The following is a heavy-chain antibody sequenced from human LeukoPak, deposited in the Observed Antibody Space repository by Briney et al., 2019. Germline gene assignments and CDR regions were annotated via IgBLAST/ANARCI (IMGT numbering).Heavy chain of an antibody. V-gene: IGHV1-46*01. CDR1: GYPFSGYY. J-gene: IGHJ6*03. D-gene: IGHD3-10*01. Sequence: ASVKVSCKASGYPFSGYYMHWVRQAPGQGLEWMGIINPSGGSTSYAQKFQGRVTMTRDMSTSTVYMELSSLRSEDTAVYYCGRGDLLWFGELYNVDVWGKGTTVTVSS. CDR3: GRGDLLWFGELYNVDV. CDR2: INPSGGST.